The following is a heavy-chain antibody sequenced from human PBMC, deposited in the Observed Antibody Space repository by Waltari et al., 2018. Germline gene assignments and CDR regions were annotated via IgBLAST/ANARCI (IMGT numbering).Heavy chain of an antibody. J-gene: IGHJ4*02. CDR2: IKQEGSEK. V-gene: IGHV3-7*01. D-gene: IGHD2-2*02. Sequence: EVQLVESGGGLVQPGGSLRLSWAASGFPFNSYWMCWVRQAPGNGMEWVAKIKQEGSEKHYVDSVKGRFTISRDNAENSLYLQMNSLRAEDTAVYFCARDYGRGYCSSSRCYNHFDNWGQGTLVTVSS. CDR3: ARDYGRGYCSSSRCYNHFDN. CDR1: GFPFNSYW.